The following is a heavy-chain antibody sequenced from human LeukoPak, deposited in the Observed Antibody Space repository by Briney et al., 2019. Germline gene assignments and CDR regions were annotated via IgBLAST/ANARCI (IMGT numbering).Heavy chain of an antibody. D-gene: IGHD3-22*01. CDR2: ISWNSGSI. V-gene: IGHV3-9*01. J-gene: IGHJ6*02. CDR1: GFTFDDYA. CDR3: ARVAMIGNYGMDV. Sequence: GGSLRLSCAASGFTFDDYAMHWVRQAPGKGLEWVSGISWNSGSIGYADSVKGRFTISRDNAKNSLYLQMNSLRAGDTAVYYCARVAMIGNYGMDVWGQGTTVTVSS.